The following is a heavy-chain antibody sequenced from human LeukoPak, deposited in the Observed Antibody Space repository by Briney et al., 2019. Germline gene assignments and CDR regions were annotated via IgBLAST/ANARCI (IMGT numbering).Heavy chain of an antibody. J-gene: IGHJ3*02. CDR2: IYYSGST. D-gene: IGHD2-15*01. CDR3: ARADCSGGSCYYGHAFDI. Sequence: SETLSLTCTVSGGSLSSYYWSWIRQPPGKGLEWIGYIYYSGSTNYNPSLKSRVTISVDTSKNKFSLRLSSVTAADTAVYYCARADCSGGSCYYGHAFDIWGQGTMVTVSS. V-gene: IGHV4-59*01. CDR1: GGSLSSYY.